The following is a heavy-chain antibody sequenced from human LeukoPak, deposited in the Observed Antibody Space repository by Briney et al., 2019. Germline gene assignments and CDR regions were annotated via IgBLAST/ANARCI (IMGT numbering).Heavy chain of an antibody. CDR2: ISKSGDWT. V-gene: IGHV3-23*01. Sequence: GGSLRLSCGASGFTFRDYAMSWVRQAPGKGLEWVSTISKSGDWTYYADSVKGRFTVSRDNSKNTLYVQMSSLRAGDTAVYYCAKMSGWELENYFFDYWGQGTPVTVSS. CDR1: GFTFRDYA. J-gene: IGHJ4*02. CDR3: AKMSGWELENYFFDY. D-gene: IGHD1-26*01.